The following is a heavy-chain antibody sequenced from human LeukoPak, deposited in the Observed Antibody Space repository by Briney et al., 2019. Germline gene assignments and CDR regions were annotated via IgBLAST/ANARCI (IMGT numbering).Heavy chain of an antibody. Sequence: GGSLRLSCAASGFTFSSYEMNWVRQAPGKGLEWVSYISSSGSTIYYADSVKGRFTISRDNAKNSLYLQMNSPRAEDTAVYYCARDPVNYYGSGSYYNEDYWGQGTLVTVSS. V-gene: IGHV3-48*03. D-gene: IGHD3-10*01. CDR2: ISSSGSTI. CDR1: GFTFSSYE. J-gene: IGHJ4*02. CDR3: ARDPVNYYGSGSYYNEDY.